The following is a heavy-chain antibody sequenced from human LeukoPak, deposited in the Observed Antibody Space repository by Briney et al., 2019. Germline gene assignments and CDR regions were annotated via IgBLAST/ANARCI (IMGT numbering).Heavy chain of an antibody. V-gene: IGHV1-46*01. D-gene: IGHD2-2*01. CDR1: GYTFTSYY. J-gene: IGHJ4*02. CDR2: INPSGGST. CDR3: AGEGDYCSSTSCSNFDY. Sequence: ASVKVSCKASGYTFTSYYMHWVRQAPGQGLEWMGIINPSGGSTSYAQNFQGRVTMTRDTSTSTVYMELSSLRSEDTAVYYCAGEGDYCSSTSCSNFDYWGQGTLVTVSS.